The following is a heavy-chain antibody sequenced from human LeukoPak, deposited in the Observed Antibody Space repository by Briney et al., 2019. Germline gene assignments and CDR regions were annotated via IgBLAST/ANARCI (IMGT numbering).Heavy chain of an antibody. CDR1: GGSFSGYY. CDR2: VNHRGST. V-gene: IGHV4-34*01. CDR3: ARAPYSSAWGPYYYGMDV. Sequence: SETLSLTCAVYGGSFSGYYWSWIRQPPGKGLEWVGEVNHRGSTNYNPSLKSRVTISVDTSKNQLSVKLSSVTAADTAVYYCARAPYSSAWGPYYYGMDVWGQGTTVTVS. D-gene: IGHD6-25*01. J-gene: IGHJ6*02.